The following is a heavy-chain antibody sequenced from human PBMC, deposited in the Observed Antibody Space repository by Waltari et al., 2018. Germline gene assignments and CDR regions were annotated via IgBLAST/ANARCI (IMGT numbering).Heavy chain of an antibody. D-gene: IGHD3-3*01. CDR3: ARASPSVTIFGVVIIAFDI. J-gene: IGHJ3*02. CDR1: GGTFSSYA. Sequence: QVQLVQSGAEVKKPGSSVKVSCKASGGTFSSYAISWVRQAPGQGLEWMGGISPIFGTANYAQKYQGRVTITADESTSTAYMELSSLRSEDTAVYYCARASPSVTIFGVVIIAFDIWGQGTMVTVSS. V-gene: IGHV1-69*01. CDR2: ISPIFGTA.